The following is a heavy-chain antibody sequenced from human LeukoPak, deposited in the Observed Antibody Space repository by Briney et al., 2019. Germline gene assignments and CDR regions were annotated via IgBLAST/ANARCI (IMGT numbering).Heavy chain of an antibody. Sequence: SVKVSCKASGGTFVSYAISWVRQAPGQGLEWMGGIIPIFGTANYAQRFQGRVTITADESTSTAYMELSSLRSEDTAVYYCARSSVVTAITPFGYWGQGTLVTVSS. V-gene: IGHV1-69*01. CDR3: ARSSVVTAITPFGY. D-gene: IGHD2-21*02. CDR1: GGTFVSYA. CDR2: IIPIFGTA. J-gene: IGHJ4*02.